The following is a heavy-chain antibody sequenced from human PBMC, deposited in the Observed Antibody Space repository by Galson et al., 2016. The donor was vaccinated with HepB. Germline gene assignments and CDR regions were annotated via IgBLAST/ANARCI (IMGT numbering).Heavy chain of an antibody. J-gene: IGHJ4*02. CDR1: GYTFTNYG. V-gene: IGHV1-18*01. D-gene: IGHD6-6*01. CDR3: ARGRWGGGEYGSSSPFDY. CDR2: ISAYNGDT. Sequence: SVKVSCKASGYTFTNYGISWVRQAPGQGLEWMGWISAYNGDTSYAQKLQGRVTMTTDTSTSTAYMELRSLRSVDTAVYYCARGRWGGGEYGSSSPFDYWGQGTLATVSS.